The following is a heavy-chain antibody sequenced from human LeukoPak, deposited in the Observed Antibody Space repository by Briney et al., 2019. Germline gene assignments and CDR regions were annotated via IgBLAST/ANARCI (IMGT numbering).Heavy chain of an antibody. CDR2: INHSRST. Sequence: SETLSLTCVLYGGSSSGYYWSWIRQPPGKGLEWIGEINHSRSTNYNPSLKSRVTISVDTSKNQFSLKLSSVTAADTAVYYCARRIGGDYNIYYMDVWGKGTTVTVSS. CDR1: GGSSSGYY. D-gene: IGHD4-17*01. J-gene: IGHJ6*03. CDR3: ARRIGGDYNIYYMDV. V-gene: IGHV4-34*01.